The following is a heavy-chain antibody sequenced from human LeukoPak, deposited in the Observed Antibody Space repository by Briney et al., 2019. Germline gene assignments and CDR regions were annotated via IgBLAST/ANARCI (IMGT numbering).Heavy chain of an antibody. CDR3: AKDFGYYDFWSGPLDY. CDR2: IWYDGSNK. D-gene: IGHD3-3*01. Sequence: GGSLRLSCAASGFTFSSYGMHWVRQAPGKGLEWVAVIWYDGSNKYYADSVKGRFTISRDNSKNTLYLQMNSLRAEDTAVYYCAKDFGYYDFWSGPLDYWGQGTLVTVSS. V-gene: IGHV3-30*02. J-gene: IGHJ4*02. CDR1: GFTFSSYG.